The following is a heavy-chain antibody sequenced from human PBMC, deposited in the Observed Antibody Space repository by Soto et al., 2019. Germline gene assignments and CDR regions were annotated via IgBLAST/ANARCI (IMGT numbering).Heavy chain of an antibody. CDR3: ARSRHGSGSYTHFYYGLDV. CDR2: ISFDGSTE. V-gene: IGHV3-30-3*01. D-gene: IGHD3-10*01. CDR1: GFTFISYA. Sequence: QVQLVESGGGVVQPGRSLRLSCAASGFTFISYAMHWVRQAPGKGLERVAVISFDGSTEYYADSVKGRFTISRDNSKHTVYLQMNSLRSEDTAVYYCARSRHGSGSYTHFYYGLDVWGQGTTVTVSS. J-gene: IGHJ6*02.